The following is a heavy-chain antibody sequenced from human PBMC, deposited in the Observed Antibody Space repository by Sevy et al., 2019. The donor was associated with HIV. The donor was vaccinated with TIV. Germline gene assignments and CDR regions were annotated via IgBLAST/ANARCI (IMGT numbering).Heavy chain of an antibody. CDR3: AKDIKYCSGGSCYSDYYYYGMDV. J-gene: IGHJ6*02. CDR1: GFTFDDYA. Sequence: GGSLRLSCAASGFTFDDYAMHWVRQAPGKGLEWVSGISWNSGSIGYADSVKGRFTISRVNAKNSLYLQMNSLRAEDTALYYCAKDIKYCSGGSCYSDYYYYGMDVWGQGTTVTVSS. CDR2: ISWNSGSI. D-gene: IGHD2-15*01. V-gene: IGHV3-9*01.